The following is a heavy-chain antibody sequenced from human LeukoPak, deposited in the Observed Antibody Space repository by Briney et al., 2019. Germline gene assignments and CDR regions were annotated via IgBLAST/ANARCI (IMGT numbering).Heavy chain of an antibody. J-gene: IGHJ4*02. Sequence: ASVKVSCKASGYTFTHYYINWVRQAPGQGLEWMGRINPKSGYTNYGQKFQGRVTMTRDTSIGTAYMEVSGLRFDDTAVYYCAREQMFYFDYWAQGTLVTVSS. D-gene: IGHD3-10*02. V-gene: IGHV1-2*06. CDR2: INPKSGYT. CDR1: GYTFTHYY. CDR3: AREQMFYFDY.